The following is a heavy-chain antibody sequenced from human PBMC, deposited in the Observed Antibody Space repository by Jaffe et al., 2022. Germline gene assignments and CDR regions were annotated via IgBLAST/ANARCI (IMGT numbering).Heavy chain of an antibody. CDR1: GFTFSSYE. Sequence: EVQLVESGGGLVQPGGSLRLSCAASGFTFSSYEVNWVRQAPGKGLEWVSYISSSGTIVNNADSVKGRFTISRDNAKNSLYLQMNSLRAEDTAVYYCAGGIYDNVWGSYRFENWGQGTLVTVSS. V-gene: IGHV3-48*03. D-gene: IGHD3-16*02. CDR2: ISSSGTIV. CDR3: AGGIYDNVWGSYRFEN. J-gene: IGHJ4*02.